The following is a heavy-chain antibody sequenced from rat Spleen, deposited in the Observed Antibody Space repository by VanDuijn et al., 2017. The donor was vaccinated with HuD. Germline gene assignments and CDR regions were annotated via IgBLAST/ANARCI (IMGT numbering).Heavy chain of an antibody. Sequence: EVQLVESGGGLVQPGRSLKLSCAASGFTFSNYGMAWVRQAPTKGLEWVATITSDGHNTYYRDSVKDRFTISRDNAKSNLYLQMDSLRSEDTAMYYCARHGLYNNYGWFAYWGQGTLVTVSS. D-gene: IGHD1-10*01. CDR3: ARHGLYNNYGWFAY. CDR2: ITSDGHNT. V-gene: IGHV5-29*01. CDR1: GFTFSNYG. J-gene: IGHJ3*01.